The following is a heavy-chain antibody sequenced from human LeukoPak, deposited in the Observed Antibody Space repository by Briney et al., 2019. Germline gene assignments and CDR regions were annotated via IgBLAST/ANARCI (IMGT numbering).Heavy chain of an antibody. V-gene: IGHV3-23*01. Sequence: PGGSLRLSCAASGFTFSDYYMSWIRQAPGKGLEWVSGISGSSGGTYYADSVKGRFTISRANSKKTVYLQMNSLGVEDTAVYYCAKVAEMATVIAWFDPWGQGTLVTVSS. CDR3: AKVAEMATVIAWFDP. CDR2: ISGSSGGT. CDR1: GFTFSDYY. J-gene: IGHJ5*02. D-gene: IGHD5-24*01.